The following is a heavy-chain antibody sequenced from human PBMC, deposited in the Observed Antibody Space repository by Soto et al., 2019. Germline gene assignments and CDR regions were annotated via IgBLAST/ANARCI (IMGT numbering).Heavy chain of an antibody. Sequence: QITLKESGPSLVKPTQTLTLTCTFSGFSLRTSGVGVGWIRQPPGQALEWLALNLWDDEKRYSPLLKSRLTITQDASKNQVVLTITNMDPVDTATYYCVHILSTYGLHYWGQGILVTVSS. CDR2: NLWDDEK. D-gene: IGHD3-10*01. V-gene: IGHV2-5*02. CDR3: VHILSTYGLHY. CDR1: GFSLRTSGVG. J-gene: IGHJ4*02.